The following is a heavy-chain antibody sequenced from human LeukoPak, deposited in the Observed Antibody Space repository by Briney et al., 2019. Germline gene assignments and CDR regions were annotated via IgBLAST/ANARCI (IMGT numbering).Heavy chain of an antibody. D-gene: IGHD3-10*01. CDR3: ARARPYYHASGSLFYFDY. CDR2: IYRGGST. Sequence: PGGSLRLSCAASGFNVSSNYMTWVRQAPGKGLEWVSVIYRGGSTYYADSVKGRFTISRHNSRDTMYLQMNSLRTEDTAVYYCARARPYYHASGSLFYFDYWGQGTLVTVSS. V-gene: IGHV3-53*04. CDR1: GFNVSSNY. J-gene: IGHJ4*02.